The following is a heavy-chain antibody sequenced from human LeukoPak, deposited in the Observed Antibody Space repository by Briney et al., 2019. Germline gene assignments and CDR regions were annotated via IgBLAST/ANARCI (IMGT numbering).Heavy chain of an antibody. CDR1: GGSLSSYY. D-gene: IGHD5-12*01. Sequence: SETLSLTCTVSGGSLSSYYWSWIRQPPGKGLEWIGYIYYSGSTNYNPSLKSRVTISVDTSKNQFSLKLSSVTAADTAVYYCARDGASGGYVRWGQGTLVTVSS. J-gene: IGHJ4*02. V-gene: IGHV4-59*01. CDR2: IYYSGST. CDR3: ARDGASGGYVR.